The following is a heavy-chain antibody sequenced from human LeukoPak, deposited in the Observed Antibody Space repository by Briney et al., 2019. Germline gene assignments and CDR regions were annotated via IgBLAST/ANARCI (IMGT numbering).Heavy chain of an antibody. CDR3: AGGGPYYYDSSGSYY. D-gene: IGHD3-22*01. J-gene: IGHJ4*02. CDR2: ISSSGGST. CDR1: GFTSSSYA. Sequence: PGGSLRLSCAASGFTSSSYAMHWVRQAPGKGLEYVSAISSSGGSTYYANSVKGRFTISRDNSKNTLCLQMGSLRAEDMAVYYCAGGGPYYYDSSGSYYWGQGTLVTVSS. V-gene: IGHV3-64*01.